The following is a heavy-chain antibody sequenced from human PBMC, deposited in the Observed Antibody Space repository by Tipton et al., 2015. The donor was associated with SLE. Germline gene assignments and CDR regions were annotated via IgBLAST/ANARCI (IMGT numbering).Heavy chain of an antibody. J-gene: IGHJ3*02. Sequence: GSLRLSCVASRFTFSNSDMNWVRQAPGKGLEWTSYISSSGSTIFYADPVKGRFTISRVNSKNSLYLQMNSLRAEDTAVYYCASHPRHNRDYSDSVDGLDIWGQGTMVTVSS. V-gene: IGHV3-48*03. CDR2: ISSSGSTI. D-gene: IGHD4-11*01. CDR1: RFTFSNSD. CDR3: ASHPRHNRDYSDSVDGLDI.